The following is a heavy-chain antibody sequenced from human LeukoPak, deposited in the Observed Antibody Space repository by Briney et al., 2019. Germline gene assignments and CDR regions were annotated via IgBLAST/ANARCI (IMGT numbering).Heavy chain of an antibody. CDR2: INPNSGGT. Sequence: ASVKASCKASGYTFTGYYMHWVRQAPGQGLEWMGWINPNSGGTNNAQKFQGRVTMTRDTSISTAYMELSRLRSDDTAVYYCARGIRTLPLGTFDPWGQGTLVTVSS. J-gene: IGHJ5*02. CDR1: GYTFTGYY. CDR3: ARGIRTLPLGTFDP. V-gene: IGHV1-2*02. D-gene: IGHD1-14*01.